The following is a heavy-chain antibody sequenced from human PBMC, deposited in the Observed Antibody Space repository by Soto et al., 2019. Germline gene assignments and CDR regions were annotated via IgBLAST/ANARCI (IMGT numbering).Heavy chain of an antibody. D-gene: IGHD5-18*01. CDR2: INPDGSAT. Sequence: GGSLRLSCAASGFTFSSYWMHWVRQAPGKGLVWVSRINPDGSATNHADSVKGRFTISRDNAKNTLYLQMNSLRAEDTAVFYCGRGGSDSPMAPGYWGQGTLVTASS. J-gene: IGHJ4*02. V-gene: IGHV3-74*01. CDR3: GRGGSDSPMAPGY. CDR1: GFTFSSYW.